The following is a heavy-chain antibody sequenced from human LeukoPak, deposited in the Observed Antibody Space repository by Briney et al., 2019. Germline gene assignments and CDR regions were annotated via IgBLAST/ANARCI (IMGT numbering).Heavy chain of an antibody. D-gene: IGHD6-13*01. J-gene: IGHJ4*02. CDR1: GFTFSSYA. CDR3: AKAVREQLTPFDY. V-gene: IGHV3-23*01. CDR2: ISGSGGST. Sequence: GGSLRLSCAASGFTFSSYAMSWVRQAPGKGLEWVSAISGSGGSTYYADSVKGRFTISRDNSKNTLYLQMNSLRAEDAAVYYCAKAVREQLTPFDYWGQGTLVTVSS.